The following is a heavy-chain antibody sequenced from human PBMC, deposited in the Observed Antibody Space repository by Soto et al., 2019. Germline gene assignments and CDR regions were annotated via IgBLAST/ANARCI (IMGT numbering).Heavy chain of an antibody. Sequence: QVQLVQSGAEVKKPGASVKVSCKASGYTFTGYYMHWVRQAPGQGLEWMGWINPNSGGTNYAQKFQGWVTMTRDTAINTAFSGSGRVRYFDTAVYYCATEGWDYYILTGQRYCQHWGQGTLVTVSS. J-gene: IGHJ1*01. CDR3: ATEGWDYYILTGQRYCQH. D-gene: IGHD3-9*01. V-gene: IGHV1-2*04. CDR1: GYTFTGYY. CDR2: INPNSGGT.